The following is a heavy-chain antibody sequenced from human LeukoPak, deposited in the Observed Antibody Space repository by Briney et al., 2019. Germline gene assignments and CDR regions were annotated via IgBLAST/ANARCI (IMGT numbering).Heavy chain of an antibody. Sequence: PGGSLRLSCAASGFTFSSYEMNWVRQAPGKGLEWVSYISSRGSTIYYADSVKGRFTISRDNAKNSLYLQMNSLRAEDTAVYYCARALYDSSGYVDYWGQGTLVTVSS. CDR3: ARALYDSSGYVDY. CDR1: GFTFSSYE. D-gene: IGHD3-22*01. V-gene: IGHV3-48*03. J-gene: IGHJ4*02. CDR2: ISSRGSTI.